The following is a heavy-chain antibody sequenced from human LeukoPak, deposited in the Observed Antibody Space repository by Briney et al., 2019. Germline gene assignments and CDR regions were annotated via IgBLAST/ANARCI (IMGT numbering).Heavy chain of an antibody. CDR1: GYTFTGYY. CDR2: INPNSGGT. CDR3: ARDGGRLPQYYFDY. J-gene: IGHJ4*02. Sequence: GASVKVSCKASGYTFTGYYMHWVRQAPGQGLEWMGWINPNSGGTNYAQKFQGRVTMTRDTSISTAYMELSRLRSDDTAVYYCARDGGRLPQYYFDYWGQGTLVTVSS. V-gene: IGHV1-2*02. D-gene: IGHD3-16*01.